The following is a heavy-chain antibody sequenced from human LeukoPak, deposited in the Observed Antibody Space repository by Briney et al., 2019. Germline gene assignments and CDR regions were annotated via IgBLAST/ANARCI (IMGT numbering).Heavy chain of an antibody. V-gene: IGHV1-18*01. D-gene: IGHD3-22*01. CDR3: ARDFYYDSSGYYLYYYYMDV. CDR1: GYTFTSYG. Sequence: ASVKVSCKASGYTFTSYGISWVRQAPGQGLEWMGWISAYNGNTNYAQKLQGRVTMITDTSTSTAYMELRSLRSDDTAVYYCARDFYYDSSGYYLYYYYMDVWGKGTTVTISS. J-gene: IGHJ6*03. CDR2: ISAYNGNT.